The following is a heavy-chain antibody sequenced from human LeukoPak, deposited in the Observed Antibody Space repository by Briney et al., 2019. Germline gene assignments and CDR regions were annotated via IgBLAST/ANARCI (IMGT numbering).Heavy chain of an antibody. D-gene: IGHD6-13*01. CDR2: IYHSGST. J-gene: IGHJ4*02. Sequence: SETLSLTCAVSGGSISSGGYSWSWIRQPPGKGLEWIGYIYHSGSTYYNPSLKSRVTISVDRSKNQFSLKLTSVTAADTAVYYCATRIAAAGTGSYFDYWGQGTLVTVSS. CDR3: ATRIAAAGTGSYFDY. CDR1: GGSISSGGYS. V-gene: IGHV4-30-2*01.